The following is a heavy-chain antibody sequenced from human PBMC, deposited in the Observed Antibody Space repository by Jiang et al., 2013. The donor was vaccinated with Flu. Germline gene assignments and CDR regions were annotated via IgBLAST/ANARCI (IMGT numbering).Heavy chain of an antibody. D-gene: IGHD3-3*01. CDR3: AKDVGITIFGADSFDY. J-gene: IGHJ4*02. CDR2: ISGSGGST. V-gene: IGHV3-23*04. Sequence: VQLVESGGGLVQPGGSLRLSCAASGFTFSSYAMSWVRQAPGKGLEWVSAISGSGGSTYYADSVKGRFTISRDNSKNTLYLQMNSLRAEDTAVYYCAKDVGITIFGADSFDYWGQGTLVTVSS. CDR1: GFTFSSYA.